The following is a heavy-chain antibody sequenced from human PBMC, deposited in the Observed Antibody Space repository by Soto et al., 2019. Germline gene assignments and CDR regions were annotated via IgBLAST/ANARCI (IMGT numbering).Heavy chain of an antibody. CDR2: IYFTGST. Sequence: SLTCTVSGHSLSSGGYYWSWIRQHPGKGLEWVGYIYFTGSTLYNPSLKSRLAMSLDTSKNQFSLKLGSVTAADTAIYYCARDWGSSGWPNWGPGTLVTVSS. D-gene: IGHD6-19*01. V-gene: IGHV4-31*03. CDR1: GHSLSSGGYY. J-gene: IGHJ4*02. CDR3: ARDWGSSGWPN.